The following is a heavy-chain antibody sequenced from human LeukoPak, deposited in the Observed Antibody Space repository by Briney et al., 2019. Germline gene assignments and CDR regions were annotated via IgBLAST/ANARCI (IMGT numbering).Heavy chain of an antibody. D-gene: IGHD5/OR15-5a*01. CDR2: INSDGSHA. V-gene: IGHV3-74*01. CDR3: SRGGVYHGFDI. Sequence: PGGSLRLSCAASGFTFSNYNLNWIRQAPGKGLVWVSRINSDGSHAIYADSVKGRFTFSRDNAKNTLYLQMGSLRVEDTGVYYCSRGGVYHGFDIWGQGTMVTVSP. J-gene: IGHJ3*02. CDR1: GFTFSNYN.